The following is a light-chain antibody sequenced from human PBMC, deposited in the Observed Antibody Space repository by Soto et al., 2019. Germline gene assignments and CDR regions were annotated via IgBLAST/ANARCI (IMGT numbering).Light chain of an antibody. CDR3: QQLYTYPLI. J-gene: IGKJ4*01. CDR2: TAS. Sequence: DIQLTQSPSFLSASVGDRVTVTCRSSQGINSYLAWYQQKPGKAPKLLIYTASTLQSGVPSRFSGSGSGTEFTLTITNLQPEDFAVYYCQQLYTYPLIFGGGTKVDIK. CDR1: QGINSY. V-gene: IGKV1-9*01.